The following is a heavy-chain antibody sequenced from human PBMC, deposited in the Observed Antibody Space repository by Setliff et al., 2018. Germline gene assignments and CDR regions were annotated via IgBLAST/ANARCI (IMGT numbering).Heavy chain of an antibody. V-gene: IGHV4-4*08. CDR3: ARDTAAAGLDY. CDR1: GGSISSYY. J-gene: IGHJ4*02. CDR2: IYTSGST. D-gene: IGHD6-13*01. Sequence: PSETLSLTCTVSGGSISSYYWSWIRQPPWKGLEWIGYIYTSGSTNYNPSLKSRVTISLDTSKNQFSLKLSSVTAADTAAYYCARDTAAAGLDYWGQGTLVTVSS.